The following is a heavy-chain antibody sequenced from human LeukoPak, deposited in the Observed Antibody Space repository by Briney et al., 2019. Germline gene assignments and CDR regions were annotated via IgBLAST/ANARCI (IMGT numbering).Heavy chain of an antibody. CDR2: IYTSGST. J-gene: IGHJ1*01. CDR1: GGSISSYY. Sequence: PSETLSLTCTVSGGSISSYYWSWIRQPAGKGLEWIGRIYTSGSTNYNPSLKSRVTMSVDTSKNQFSLKLSSVTAADTAVYYCARSTPGIAAATAPGYFQHWGQGTLVTVSS. V-gene: IGHV4-4*07. D-gene: IGHD6-13*01. CDR3: ARSTPGIAAATAPGYFQH.